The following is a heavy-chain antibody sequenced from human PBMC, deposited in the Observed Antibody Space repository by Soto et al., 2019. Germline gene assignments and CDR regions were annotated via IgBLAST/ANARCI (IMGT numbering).Heavy chain of an antibody. D-gene: IGHD3-3*01. V-gene: IGHV3-48*03. CDR3: ARGGYDFWSGYLEFDY. CDR1: GFTFSSYE. CDR2: ISSSGSTI. J-gene: IGHJ4*02. Sequence: GGSLGLSCAASGFTFSSYEMNWVRQAPGKGLEWVSYISSSGSTIYYADSVKGRFTISRDNAKNSLYLQMNSLRAEDTAVYYCARGGYDFWSGYLEFDYWGQGTLVT.